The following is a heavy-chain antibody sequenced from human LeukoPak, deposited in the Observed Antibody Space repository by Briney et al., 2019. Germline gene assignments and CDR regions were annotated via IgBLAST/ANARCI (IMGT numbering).Heavy chain of an antibody. CDR2: INPNSGGT. V-gene: IGHV1-2*02. D-gene: IGHD3-10*01. Sequence: GASVEVSCKASGYTFTGYYMHWVRQAPGQGLECMGWINPNSGGTNYAQKFQGRVTMTRDTSISTAYMELSRLRSDDTAVYYCARDGSGSSLSVVDYWGQGTLVTVSS. CDR3: ARDGSGSSLSVVDY. J-gene: IGHJ4*02. CDR1: GYTFTGYY.